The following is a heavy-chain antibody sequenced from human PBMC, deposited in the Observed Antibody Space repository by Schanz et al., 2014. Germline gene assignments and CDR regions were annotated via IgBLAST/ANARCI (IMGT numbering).Heavy chain of an antibody. CDR3: PSFNNRDALYI. D-gene: IGHD1-20*01. CDR2: IENNANGATT. J-gene: IGHJ3*02. CDR1: GFTFSEVY. Sequence: EVRLVESGGGLVEPGGSLRLSCSGSGFTFSEVYMSWVRQAPGKGLEWVGRIENNANGATTDYAAPVKGRFTVSRDDSRNTLYLQMNTXXXXDTALYVCPSFNNRDALYIWGQGTMVSVSS. V-gene: IGHV3-15*04.